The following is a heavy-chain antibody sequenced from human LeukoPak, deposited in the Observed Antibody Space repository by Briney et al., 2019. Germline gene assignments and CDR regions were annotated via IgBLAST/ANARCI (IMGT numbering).Heavy chain of an antibody. V-gene: IGHV6-1*01. CDR2: TYYRSKWNK. CDR1: GDSVSSNSAA. D-gene: IGHD1-7*01. CDR3: ARGYMGTTDY. Sequence: SQTLPLTCAISGDSVSSNSAAWNWIRQSPSRGLEWLGRTYYRSKWNKNYAASVKSRITINPDTSKNQLSLQLNSVTPEDTAVYYCARGYMGTTDYWGQGTLVIVSS. J-gene: IGHJ4*02.